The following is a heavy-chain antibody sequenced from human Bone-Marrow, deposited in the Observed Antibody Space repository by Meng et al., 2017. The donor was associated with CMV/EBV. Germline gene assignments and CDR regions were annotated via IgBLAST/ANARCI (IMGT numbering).Heavy chain of an antibody. D-gene: IGHD6-13*01. CDR1: GFNFSDYY. CDR3: ARRQQQLAGCLAV. CDR2: IGSSGTTI. V-gene: IGHV3-11*01. Sequence: SWVPSGFNFSDYYMNWIRQAPGKGLEWVSCIGSSGTTIYYADSVKGRFTVSRDNAKNSLYLQMNSLRAEDTAVYYCARRQQQLAGCLAVWGQGPAAPVSS. J-gene: IGHJ6*02.